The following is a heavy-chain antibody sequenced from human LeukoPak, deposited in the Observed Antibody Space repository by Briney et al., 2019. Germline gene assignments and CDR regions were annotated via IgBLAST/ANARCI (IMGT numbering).Heavy chain of an antibody. CDR2: IRYDGGNK. CDR1: GFTFSSYG. Sequence: PGGSLRLSCAASGFTFSSYGMHWVRRAPGKGLEWVAFIRYDGGNKYYADPVKGRFTISRDNSKNTLYLQMNSLRAEDTAVYYCAKDLYYYGSGSYHNAPDYWGQGTLVTVSS. V-gene: IGHV3-30*02. CDR3: AKDLYYYGSGSYHNAPDY. J-gene: IGHJ4*02. D-gene: IGHD3-10*01.